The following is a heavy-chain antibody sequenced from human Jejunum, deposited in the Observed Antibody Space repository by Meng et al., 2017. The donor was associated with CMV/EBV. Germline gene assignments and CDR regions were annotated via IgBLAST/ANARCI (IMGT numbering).Heavy chain of an antibody. J-gene: IGHJ4*02. D-gene: IGHD2-2*01. CDR1: GYTFTNYG. Sequence: QVQLVQSGPEVKKPGASVKVSCKASGYTFTNYGISWVRQAPGQGLEWMGWISPLNGITAYAQKVQGRVTMTTDTSTTTAYMELRSLRSDDTAVYFCARALGRTTNGNLDHWGQGTLVTVSS. V-gene: IGHV1-18*01. CDR3: ARALGRTTNGNLDH. CDR2: ISPLNGIT.